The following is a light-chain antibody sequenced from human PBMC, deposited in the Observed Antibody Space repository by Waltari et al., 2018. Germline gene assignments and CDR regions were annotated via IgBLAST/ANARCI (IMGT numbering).Light chain of an antibody. CDR1: QRIGNS. J-gene: IGKJ4*01. Sequence: DIQMTQSPSSLSASVGDRVTITCRASQRIGNSVAWYQQKPGKAPKSLLSTASKLESGVPPRFSGSGAGTEYTLTISSLQPEDFATYYCQQYYSIALDFGGGTKVEIK. V-gene: IGKV1-NL1*01. CDR2: TAS. CDR3: QQYYSIALD.